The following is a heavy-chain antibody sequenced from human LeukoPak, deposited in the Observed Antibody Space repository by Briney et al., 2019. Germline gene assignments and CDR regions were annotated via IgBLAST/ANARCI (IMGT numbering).Heavy chain of an antibody. V-gene: IGHV4-34*01. CDR3: AKRYCSSTTCYDDRGAFDY. J-gene: IGHJ4*02. D-gene: IGHD2-2*01. Sequence: PSETLSLTCALYCGPFRGYYWSWIRQPPGKALEWIGEINHSGSTNYNPSLKSRVTISVDTSKNQFSLKLRSVTAADTAVYYCAKRYCSSTTCYDDRGAFDYWGQGTLVTVSS. CDR2: INHSGST. CDR1: CGPFRGYY.